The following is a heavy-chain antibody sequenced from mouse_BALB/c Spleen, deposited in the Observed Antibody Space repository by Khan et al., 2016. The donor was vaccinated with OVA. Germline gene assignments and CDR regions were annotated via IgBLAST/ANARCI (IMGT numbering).Heavy chain of an antibody. V-gene: IGHV1S137*01. Sequence: QVQLQQSGAELVRPGVSVKISCEGSGYTFTDYTIHWVKQSHARSLEWIGVISTYYGDPTYNQKFKGKATMIVDKSSSTAYMELARLTSEDSAIYYCARGGGGDRFAYWGQGTLVTVSA. J-gene: IGHJ3*01. CDR3: ARGGGGDRFAY. CDR1: GYTFTDYT. CDR2: ISTYYGDP.